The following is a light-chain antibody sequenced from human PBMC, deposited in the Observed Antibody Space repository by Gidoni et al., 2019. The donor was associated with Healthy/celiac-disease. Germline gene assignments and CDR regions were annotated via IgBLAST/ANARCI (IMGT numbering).Light chain of an antibody. V-gene: IGKV1-39*01. CDR3: RQSYSTPQA. J-gene: IGKJ4*02. CDR1: QSISSY. Sequence: DIQMTQSPSSLSASVGDRVTITFRASQSISSYLNWYQQKPGKTPKLLIYAASSLQSGGPSRFSSGGSAADFTLTISSLQPEDFATYYCRQSYSTPQAFGGGTKVEIK. CDR2: AAS.